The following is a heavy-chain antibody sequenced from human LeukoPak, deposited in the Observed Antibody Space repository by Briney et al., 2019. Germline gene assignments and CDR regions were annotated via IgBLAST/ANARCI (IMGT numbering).Heavy chain of an antibody. Sequence: PSETLSLTCAVYGGSISGYYWSWMRQPPGKGLEWIGEINHSGSTNYNPSLKSRVTISVDTSKNQFSLKLSSVTAADTAVYYCAREAGYYTPDAHFDYWGQGTLVTVSS. CDR1: GGSISGYY. J-gene: IGHJ4*02. CDR3: AREAGYYTPDAHFDY. V-gene: IGHV4-34*01. D-gene: IGHD3/OR15-3a*01. CDR2: INHSGST.